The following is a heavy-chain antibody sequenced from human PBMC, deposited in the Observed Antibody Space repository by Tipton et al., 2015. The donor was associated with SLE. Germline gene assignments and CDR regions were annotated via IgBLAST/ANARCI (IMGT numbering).Heavy chain of an antibody. CDR2: IYYSGST. Sequence: TLSLTCTVSGGSISSSSYYWGWIRQPPGKGLEWIGSIYYSGSTYYNPSLKSRVTISVDTSKNQFSLKLSSVTAADTAVYYCARDRIIMYRGALGVWGKGTTVTVSS. D-gene: IGHD3-10*01. J-gene: IGHJ6*04. CDR1: GGSISSSSYY. CDR3: ARDRIIMYRGALGV. V-gene: IGHV4-39*07.